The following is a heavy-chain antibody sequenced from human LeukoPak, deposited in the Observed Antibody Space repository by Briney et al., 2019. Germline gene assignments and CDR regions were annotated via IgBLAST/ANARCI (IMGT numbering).Heavy chain of an antibody. V-gene: IGHV4-59*12. Sequence: SETLSLTCTVSGGSISSYYWSWIRQPPGKGLEWIGFIYDSGSTNYNPSLKSRVTISVDTSKNQFSLKLRSVTAADTAVYYCARDKYYYDSSGSTDWYFDLWGRGTLVTVSS. CDR2: IYDSGST. J-gene: IGHJ2*01. CDR1: GGSISSYY. CDR3: ARDKYYYDSSGSTDWYFDL. D-gene: IGHD3-22*01.